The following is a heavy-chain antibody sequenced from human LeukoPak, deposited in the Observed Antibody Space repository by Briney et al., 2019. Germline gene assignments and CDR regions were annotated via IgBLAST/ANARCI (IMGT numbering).Heavy chain of an antibody. D-gene: IGHD1-1*01. Sequence: GGSLRLSCTASGFTFGDYAMSWIRQAPGKGLEWVGFIRSKAYGETADYAASVKGRFTISRDDSKAIAYPQMNSLKTEDTAVYHCTRDRGAYNLYDYWGQGTLVTVSS. V-gene: IGHV3-49*03. CDR2: IRSKAYGETA. CDR1: GFTFGDYA. CDR3: TRDRGAYNLYDY. J-gene: IGHJ4*02.